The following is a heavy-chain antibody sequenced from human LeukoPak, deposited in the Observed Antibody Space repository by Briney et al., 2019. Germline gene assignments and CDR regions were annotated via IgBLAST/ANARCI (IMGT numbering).Heavy chain of an antibody. CDR2: IYYSGST. Sequence: PSETLSLTCTISGGSISSSSYYWGWIRQPPGKGLEWIGSIYYSGSTYYNPSLKGRVTISVDTSKNQFSLKLSSVTAADTAVYYCARHEGAAAGTIDYWGQGTLVTVSS. CDR1: GGSISSSSYY. CDR3: ARHEGAAAGTIDY. D-gene: IGHD6-13*01. V-gene: IGHV4-39*01. J-gene: IGHJ4*02.